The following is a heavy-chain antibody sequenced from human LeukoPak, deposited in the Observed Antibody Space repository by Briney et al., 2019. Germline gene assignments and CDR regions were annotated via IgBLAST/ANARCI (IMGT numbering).Heavy chain of an antibody. J-gene: IGHJ4*02. V-gene: IGHV4-30-4*08. CDR3: ARMTGPYDFWSGYYTDY. Sequence: SETLSLTCTVSGGSISSGDYYWSWIRQPPGKGLEWIGYIYYSGSTYYNPSLKSRVTISVDTSKNQFSLKLSSVTAADTAVYYCARMTGPYDFWSGYYTDYWGQGTLVTVSS. D-gene: IGHD3-3*01. CDR2: IYYSGST. CDR1: GGSISSGDYY.